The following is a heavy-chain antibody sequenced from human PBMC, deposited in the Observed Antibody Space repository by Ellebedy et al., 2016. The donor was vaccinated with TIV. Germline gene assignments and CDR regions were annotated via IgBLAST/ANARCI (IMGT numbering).Heavy chain of an antibody. CDR1: GYTFTGYY. CDR2: IHPNSGGT. J-gene: IGHJ4*02. Sequence: AASVKVSCKASGYTFTGYYMHWVRQAPGQGLEWMGWIHPNSGGTNYAQKFQGRVTMTRDTSISTAYMELSRLRSNDTAVYYCARAACTVDFDYWGQGTLVTVSS. D-gene: IGHD6-13*01. V-gene: IGHV1-2*02. CDR3: ARAACTVDFDY.